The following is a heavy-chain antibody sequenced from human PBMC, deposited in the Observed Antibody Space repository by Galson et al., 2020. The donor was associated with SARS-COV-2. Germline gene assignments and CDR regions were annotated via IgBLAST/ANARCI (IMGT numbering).Heavy chain of an antibody. CDR3: ARLDAYGPGY. Sequence: TGGSLRLSRAASGFSFSNYEMNWFRQAPGKGLEWISYISSSGRTIHYADSVKGRFTISRDNAKSSLSLQMNSLRAEDTAVYYCARLDAYGPGYWGQGTLVTVSS. V-gene: IGHV3-48*03. D-gene: IGHD2-21*01. CDR2: ISSSGRTI. CDR1: GFSFSNYE. J-gene: IGHJ4*02.